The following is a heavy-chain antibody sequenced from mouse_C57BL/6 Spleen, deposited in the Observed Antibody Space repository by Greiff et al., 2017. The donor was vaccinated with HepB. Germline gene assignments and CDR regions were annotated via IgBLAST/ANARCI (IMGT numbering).Heavy chain of an antibody. CDR1: GYAFTNYL. CDR3: ARRVDAMDD. Sequence: VHLVESGAELVRPGTSVKVSCKASGYAFTNYLIEWVKQRPGQGLEWIGVINPGSGGTNYNEKFKGKATLTADKSSSTAYMQLSSLTSEDSAVYFGARRVDAMDDWGQGTSVTVSS. CDR2: INPGSGGT. V-gene: IGHV1-54*01. J-gene: IGHJ4*01.